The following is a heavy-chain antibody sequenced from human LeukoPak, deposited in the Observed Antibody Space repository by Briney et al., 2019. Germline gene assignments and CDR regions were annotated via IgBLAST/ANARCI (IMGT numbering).Heavy chain of an antibody. J-gene: IGHJ4*02. CDR1: GYSLAIYW. V-gene: IGHV5-51*01. Sequence: GESLKISCKTSGYSLAIYWIGWVRQMPGEGLEWIGIIYLGDSDTRYSPSFQGQVTISADKSISTAYLQWGSLKASDTAIYYCATGGQQLAYFDYWGQGTLVTVSS. D-gene: IGHD6-13*01. CDR2: IYLGDSDT. CDR3: ATGGQQLAYFDY.